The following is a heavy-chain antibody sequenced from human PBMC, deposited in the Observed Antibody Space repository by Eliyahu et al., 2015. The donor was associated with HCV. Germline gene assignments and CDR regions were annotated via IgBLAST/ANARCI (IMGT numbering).Heavy chain of an antibody. V-gene: IGHV1-3*01. J-gene: IGHJ6*02. CDR2: INAGNGNT. D-gene: IGHD5-18*01. Sequence: MGWINAGNGNTKYSQKFQGRVTITRDTSASTAYMELSSLRSEDTAVYYCAREKVTYSNHHYPDTAMVYYYYYGMDVWGQGTTVTVSS. CDR3: AREKVTYSNHHYPDTAMVYYYYYGMDV.